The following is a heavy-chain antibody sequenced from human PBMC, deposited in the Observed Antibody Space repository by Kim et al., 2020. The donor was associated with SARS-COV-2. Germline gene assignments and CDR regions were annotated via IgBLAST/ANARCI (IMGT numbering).Heavy chain of an antibody. CDR3: ARLSDDYYGSGSYYGYYYFGTDV. CDR2: IYYSGST. D-gene: IGHD3-10*01. V-gene: IGHV4-39*01. J-gene: IGHJ6*02. Sequence: SETLSLTCTVSGGSISSSSYYWGWIRQPPGKGLEWIGSIYYSGSTSYNPSLKSRVTLSVDTSTHQFSLKLSSVTAADTAVYYCARLSDDYYGSGSYYGYYYFGTDVWGQGTTVTVSS. CDR1: GGSISSSSYY.